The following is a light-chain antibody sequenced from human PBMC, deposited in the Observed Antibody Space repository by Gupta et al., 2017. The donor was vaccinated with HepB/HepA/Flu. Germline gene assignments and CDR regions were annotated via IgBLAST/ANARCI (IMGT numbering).Light chain of an antibody. CDR1: QSISSY. CDR3: QQSDSTPIT. V-gene: IGKV1-39*01. J-gene: IGKJ5*01. CDR2: AAS. Sequence: DIQMTQSPSSLSASVGDRVTITCRASQSISSYLNWYQQKPGKAPKLLIYAASSLRSGVPSRFSGSGSGTDFTLTISSLQPEDFATYYCQQSDSTPITFAQGTRLEIK.